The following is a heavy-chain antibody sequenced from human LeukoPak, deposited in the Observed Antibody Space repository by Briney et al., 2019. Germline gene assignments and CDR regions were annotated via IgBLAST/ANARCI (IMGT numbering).Heavy chain of an antibody. D-gene: IGHD4-23*01. J-gene: IGHJ4*02. CDR2: ISGSGGST. Sequence: GGSLRLSCAASGFAFSSYAMSWVRQAPGKGLECVSAISGSGGSTYYADSVKGRFTISRDNSKNTLYLQMNSLRAEDTAVYYCARRAGGYSHPYDYWGQGTLVTVSS. CDR1: GFAFSSYA. CDR3: ARRAGGYSHPYDY. V-gene: IGHV3-23*01.